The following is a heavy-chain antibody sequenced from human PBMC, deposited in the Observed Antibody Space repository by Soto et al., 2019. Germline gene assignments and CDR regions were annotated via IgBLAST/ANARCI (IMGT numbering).Heavy chain of an antibody. J-gene: IGHJ4*02. CDR2: IGTNGDST. V-gene: IGHV3-64D*06. D-gene: IGHD3-22*01. CDR1: GFTFSNYA. CDR3: VKPPAYYIDSYAYYPV. Sequence: HPGGSLRLSCSASGFTFSNYALHWVRQAPGKGLEYVSSIGTNGDSTFYAESVKGRFTISRDNSKNTLYLQMRNLGPEDTAVYYCVKPPAYYIDSYAYYPVWGQGNLVTVSS.